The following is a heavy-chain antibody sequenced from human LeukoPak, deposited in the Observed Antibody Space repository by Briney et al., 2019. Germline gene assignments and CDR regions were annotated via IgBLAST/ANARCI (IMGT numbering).Heavy chain of an antibody. D-gene: IGHD2-2*01. CDR2: INHSGST. Sequence: PAETLSLTCAVYGVSFSGYYWSWIRQPPGKGLEWIGEINHSGSTNDNPALKRGVTISLDTSNNQFSLNVRSVTAADTAVYYCARRQVGYCRSTSCKRGFDPWGQGTLVTVSS. V-gene: IGHV4-34*01. J-gene: IGHJ5*02. CDR1: GVSFSGYY. CDR3: ARRQVGYCRSTSCKRGFDP.